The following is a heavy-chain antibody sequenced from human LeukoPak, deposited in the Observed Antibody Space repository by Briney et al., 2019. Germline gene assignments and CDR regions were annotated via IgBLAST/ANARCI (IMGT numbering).Heavy chain of an antibody. CDR2: VSAANNP. CDR3: AMSVEMPPIPSFDY. D-gene: IGHD5-24*01. Sequence: ASVKVSCKTSGYIFTPHHIHWMRQAPGQGLEWLGWVSAANNPEYSQKFQGRVVITRDASATTSYLELNSLRSEDTAVYYCAMSVEMPPIPSFDYWGQGTLVTVSS. V-gene: IGHV1-3*01. CDR1: GYIFTPHH. J-gene: IGHJ4*02.